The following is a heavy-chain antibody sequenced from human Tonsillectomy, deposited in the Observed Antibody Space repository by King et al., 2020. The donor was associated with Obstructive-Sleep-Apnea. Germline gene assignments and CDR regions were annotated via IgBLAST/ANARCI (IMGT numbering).Heavy chain of an antibody. CDR2: ISYDGSNK. CDR1: GFTFSSNA. D-gene: IGHD4-17*01. V-gene: IGHV3-30-3*01. Sequence: VQLVESGGGVVQPGRSLRLSCAASGFTFSSNAMHWVRQAPGKGLEWVAVISYDGSNKYYADSVKGRFTISRDNSKNTLYLQMNSLRAEDTAVYYCARNNYDDYYFDYWGQGTLVTVSS. J-gene: IGHJ4*02. CDR3: ARNNYDDYYFDY.